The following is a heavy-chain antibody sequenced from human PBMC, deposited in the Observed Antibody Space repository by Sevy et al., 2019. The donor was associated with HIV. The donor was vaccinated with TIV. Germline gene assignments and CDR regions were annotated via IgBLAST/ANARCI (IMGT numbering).Heavy chain of an antibody. V-gene: IGHV4-30-4*01. Sequence: SETLSLTCTVSGGSISSGDYYWSWIRQSPGKGLEWIGYNYYSGTTYYNPSLKCRVTMSVDTSKNQFSLKLSSMTAADTAVYFCARYCILSSPYNWFDPWGQGTLVTDSS. CDR3: ARYCILSSPYNWFDP. D-gene: IGHD2-15*01. CDR2: NYYSGTT. J-gene: IGHJ5*02. CDR1: GGSISSGDYY.